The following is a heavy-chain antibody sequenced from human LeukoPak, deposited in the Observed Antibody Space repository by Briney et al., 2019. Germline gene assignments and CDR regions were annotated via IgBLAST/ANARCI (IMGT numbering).Heavy chain of an antibody. V-gene: IGHV1-69*04. CDR3: ARERIVAKFLSY. Sequence: SVKVSCKASGGTFSSYGISWVRQAPGQGLEWMGRIIPILGIANYAQKFQGRVTITADKSTSAAYMELSNLRSEDTAVYYCARERIVAKFLSYWGQGTLVIVSS. CDR1: GGTFSSYG. CDR2: IIPILGIA. D-gene: IGHD5-12*01. J-gene: IGHJ4*02.